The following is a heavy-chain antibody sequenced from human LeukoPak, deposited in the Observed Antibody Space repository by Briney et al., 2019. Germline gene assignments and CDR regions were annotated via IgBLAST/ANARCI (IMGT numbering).Heavy chain of an antibody. Sequence: GGSLRLSCAASGFTFSSYAMYWVRQAPGKGLEWVLGVSDSGDGTHYADSVKGRFTISRDNSKNTLYLQMNSLRAEDTAVYYCAKIPYDCSSTSCYSGAYYFDYWGQGTLVTVSS. CDR1: GFTFSSYA. CDR3: AKIPYDCSSTSCYSGAYYFDY. V-gene: IGHV3-23*01. CDR2: VSDSGDGT. D-gene: IGHD2-2*01. J-gene: IGHJ4*02.